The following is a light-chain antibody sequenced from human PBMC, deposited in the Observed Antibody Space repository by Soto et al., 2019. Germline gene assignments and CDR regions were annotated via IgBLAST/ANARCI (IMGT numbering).Light chain of an antibody. Sequence: IQLTQSPSFLSPSLGDRVTLTCRASQSISDWLAWYQPKPGKAPKLRIYKASSLKRGVPARLSGSGSGTEFTLTISSMQSEDFGLYYCHQYNNFWTFGQGTKVDIK. CDR3: HQYNNFWT. CDR1: QSISDW. J-gene: IGKJ1*01. V-gene: IGKV1-5*03. CDR2: KAS.